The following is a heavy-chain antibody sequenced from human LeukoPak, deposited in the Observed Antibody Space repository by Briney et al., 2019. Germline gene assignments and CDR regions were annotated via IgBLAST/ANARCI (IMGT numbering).Heavy chain of an antibody. J-gene: IGHJ4*02. CDR2: INPSGGST. V-gene: IGHV1-46*01. CDR3: ASGIVATIFDY. Sequence: ASVKVSCKASGYTFTSYGISWVRQAPGQGLEWMGIINPSGGSTSYAQKFQGRVTMTRDTSTSTVYMELSSLRSEDTAVYYCASGIVATIFDYWGQGTLVTVSS. CDR1: GYTFTSYG. D-gene: IGHD5-12*01.